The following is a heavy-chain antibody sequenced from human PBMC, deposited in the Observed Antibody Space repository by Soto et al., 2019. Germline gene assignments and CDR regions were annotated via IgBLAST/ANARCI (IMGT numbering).Heavy chain of an antibody. CDR3: ARLLAVADFDY. V-gene: IGHV4-59*08. Sequence: SSETLSLTCTVSGGSISSYYWSWIRQPPGKGLEWIGYIYYSGSTNYNPSLKSRVTISVDTSKNQFSLKLSSVTAADTAVYYCARLLAVADFDYWGQGTLVTVS. J-gene: IGHJ4*02. CDR2: IYYSGST. CDR1: GGSISSYY. D-gene: IGHD6-19*01.